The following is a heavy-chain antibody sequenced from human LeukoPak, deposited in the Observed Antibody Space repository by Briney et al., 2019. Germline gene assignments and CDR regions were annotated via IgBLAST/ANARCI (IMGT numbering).Heavy chain of an antibody. Sequence: PGGSLRLSCAASGFTFSSYWMSWVRQAPGKGLEWVANIKQDGSEKYYVDSVKGRFTISRDNAKNSLYLQMNSLRAEDTAVYYCARACSGGGCHEGGGDYWGQGTLVTVYS. V-gene: IGHV3-7*01. CDR2: IKQDGSEK. CDR3: ARACSGGGCHEGGGDY. J-gene: IGHJ4*02. CDR1: GFTFSSYW. D-gene: IGHD2-15*01.